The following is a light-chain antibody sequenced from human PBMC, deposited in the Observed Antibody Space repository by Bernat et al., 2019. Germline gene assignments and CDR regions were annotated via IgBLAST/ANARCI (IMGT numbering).Light chain of an antibody. CDR1: QSVSSR. CDR2: DAS. V-gene: IGKV3D-15*01. J-gene: IGKJ4*01. Sequence: ERVMTQSPATLSLSPGERATLSCRASQSVSSRLAWYQQKPGQAPRLLIYDASRRATGIPDRFSGSGSATDFTLTISSLEPEDVGVYYCQQDYSWPPLTFGGGTKVEIK. CDR3: QQDYSWPPLT.